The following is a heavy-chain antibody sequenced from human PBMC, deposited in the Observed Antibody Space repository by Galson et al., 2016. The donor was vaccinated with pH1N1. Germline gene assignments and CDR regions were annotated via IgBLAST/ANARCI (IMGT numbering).Heavy chain of an antibody. V-gene: IGHV4-61*08. D-gene: IGHD1-26*01. CDR1: GGSISSGGYY. CDR2: ISNSGSA. Sequence: ETLSLTCTVSGGSISSGGYYWSWIRQPPGKGLEWIGYISNSGSANYSPSLKSRVTISGDASKNQFSLRLTSVTAADTAVYYCARISGSKFDYWGQGTLVTVSS. J-gene: IGHJ4*02. CDR3: ARISGSKFDY.